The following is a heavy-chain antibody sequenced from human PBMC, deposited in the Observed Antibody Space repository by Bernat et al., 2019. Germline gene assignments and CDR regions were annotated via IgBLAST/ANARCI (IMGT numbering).Heavy chain of an antibody. Sequence: QLQLQESGPGLVKPSETLSLTCTVSGGSISSSSYYWGWIRQPPGKGLEWIGSIYYSGGTYYNPSLKSRVTISVDTSKNQFSLKLSSVTAADTAVYYCARPAEYYDFWSGYPHPQFDYWGQGTLVTVSS. CDR3: ARPAEYYDFWSGYPHPQFDY. CDR1: GGSISSSSYY. V-gene: IGHV4-39*01. J-gene: IGHJ4*02. D-gene: IGHD3-3*01. CDR2: IYYSGGT.